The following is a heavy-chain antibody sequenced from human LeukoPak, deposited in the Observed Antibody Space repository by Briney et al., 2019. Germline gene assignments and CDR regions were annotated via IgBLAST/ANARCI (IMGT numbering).Heavy chain of an antibody. J-gene: IGHJ4*02. Sequence: SETLSLTCAVYGGSFSGYYWSWIRQPPGKGLEWIGEINHSGSTNYNPSLKSRVTISVDTSKNQFSLKLSSVTAADTAVYYCAVSGYSSGWYSYWGQGTLVTVSS. CDR3: AVSGYSSGWYSY. CDR2: INHSGST. D-gene: IGHD6-19*01. V-gene: IGHV4-34*01. CDR1: GGSFSGYY.